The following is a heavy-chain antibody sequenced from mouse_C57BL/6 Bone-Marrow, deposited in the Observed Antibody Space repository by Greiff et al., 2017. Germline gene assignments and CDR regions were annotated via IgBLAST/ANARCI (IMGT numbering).Heavy chain of an antibody. Sequence: VHLVESGPGLVQPSQSLSITCTVSGFSLTSYGVHWVRQSPGKGLEWLGVIWSGGSTDYNAAFISRLSISKDNSKSQVFFKMNSLQADDTAIYYCARSPYYYYGSSLYWYFDVWGTGTTVTVSS. CDR1: GFSLTSYG. J-gene: IGHJ1*03. D-gene: IGHD1-1*01. CDR2: IWSGGST. V-gene: IGHV2-2*01. CDR3: ARSPYYYYGSSLYWYFDV.